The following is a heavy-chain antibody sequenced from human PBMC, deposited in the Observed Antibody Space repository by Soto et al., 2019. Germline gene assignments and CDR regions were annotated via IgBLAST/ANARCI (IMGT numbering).Heavy chain of an antibody. CDR3: ARVLPPFDP. V-gene: IGHV1-18*01. Sequence: QVQLVQSGAEVKKPGASVKVSCKASGYTVTSYGISWVRQAPGQGLEWMGWINAYNGNPNDAQKLQGRVTMTTDTSTSTAYMGLRSLRSVATAVYYCARVLPPFDPWGQGTLVTVSS. D-gene: IGHD3-10*02. CDR2: INAYNGNP. J-gene: IGHJ5*02. CDR1: GYTVTSYG.